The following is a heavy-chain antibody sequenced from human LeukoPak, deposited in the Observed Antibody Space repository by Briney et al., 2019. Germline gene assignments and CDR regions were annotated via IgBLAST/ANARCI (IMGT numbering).Heavy chain of an antibody. CDR2: FIPIFGTA. CDR3: ARDWGATGVWEQELSGFDV. D-gene: IGHD6-13*01. J-gene: IGHJ3*01. CDR1: GGTFSSST. V-gene: IGHV1-69*05. Sequence: SVKVSCKASGGTFSSSTINWVRQAPGQGLEWVGGFIPIFGTANYAQKFQGRVTLTTDESASIAYMELSNLRSEDTAVYYCARDWGATGVWEQELSGFDVWGQGTTVIVSS.